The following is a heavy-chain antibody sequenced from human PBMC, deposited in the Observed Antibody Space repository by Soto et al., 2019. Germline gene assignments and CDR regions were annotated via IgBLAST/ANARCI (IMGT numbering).Heavy chain of an antibody. D-gene: IGHD3-22*01. CDR3: ARGSDYYDSSGYYTFDY. Sequence: SETLSLTCTVSGGSISSYYWSWIRQPPGKGLEWIGYIYYSGSTNYNPSLKSRVTISVDTSKNQFSLKLSSVTAADTAVYYCARGSDYYDSSGYYTFDYWGQGTLVTVSS. J-gene: IGHJ4*02. CDR2: IYYSGST. V-gene: IGHV4-59*01. CDR1: GGSISSYY.